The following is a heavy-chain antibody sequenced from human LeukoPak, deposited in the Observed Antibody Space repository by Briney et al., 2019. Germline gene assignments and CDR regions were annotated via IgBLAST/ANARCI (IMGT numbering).Heavy chain of an antibody. D-gene: IGHD3-3*01. Sequence: ASVKVSCKASGGTFTSYAISWVRQAPGQGREGMGGIIPIFGTANYAQNFQGRVTITTDESTSTAYMELSSLRSEDTAVYYCASGGILGVVITTHYYMDVWGKGTTVTVSS. CDR1: GGTFTSYA. V-gene: IGHV1-69*05. J-gene: IGHJ6*03. CDR3: ASGGILGVVITTHYYMDV. CDR2: IIPIFGTA.